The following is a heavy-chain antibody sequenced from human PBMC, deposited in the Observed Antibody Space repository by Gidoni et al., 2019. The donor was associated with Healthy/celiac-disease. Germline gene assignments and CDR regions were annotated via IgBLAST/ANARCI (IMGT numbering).Heavy chain of an antibody. V-gene: IGHV4-39*01. CDR1: GGSISSSSYS. CDR2: IYYSGST. Sequence: QLQLQESGPGLVKPSETLSLTCTVSGGSISSSSYSWGWIRQPPGKGLEWIGSIYYSGSTYYNPSLKSRVTISVDTSKNQFSLKLSSVTAADTAVYYCARHRGLRRWFDPWGQGTLVTVSS. CDR3: ARHRGLRRWFDP. J-gene: IGHJ5*02. D-gene: IGHD4-17*01.